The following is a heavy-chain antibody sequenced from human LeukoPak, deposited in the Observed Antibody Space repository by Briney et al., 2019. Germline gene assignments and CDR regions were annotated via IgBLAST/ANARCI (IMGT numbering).Heavy chain of an antibody. V-gene: IGHV3-66*01. CDR3: ARGPIFDYDSSGYYPFDY. CDR2: IYSGGST. D-gene: IGHD3-22*01. J-gene: IGHJ4*02. Sequence: GGSLRLSCAASGLTVSSNYMRWVRQAPGKGLEWVSVIYSGGSTYYADSVKGRFTISRDNSKNTLYLQMNSLRAEDTAVYYCARGPIFDYDSSGYYPFDYWGEGPLVTVSS. CDR1: GLTVSSNY.